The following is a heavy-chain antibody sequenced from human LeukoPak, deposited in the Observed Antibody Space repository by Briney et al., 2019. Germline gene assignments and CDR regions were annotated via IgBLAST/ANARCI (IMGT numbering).Heavy chain of an antibody. CDR3: ARVIAAGFEYWFVP. CDR2: IYTSGST. CDR1: GGSISSYY. D-gene: IGHD6-25*01. V-gene: IGHV4-4*07. Sequence: SETLSLTCTVSGGSISSYYWSWIRQPAGKGLEWIGRIYTSGSTNYNPSLKSRVTMSVDTSKNQFSLKLSSVTAADTAVYYCARVIAAGFEYWFVPWGQGTLVTVSS. J-gene: IGHJ5*02.